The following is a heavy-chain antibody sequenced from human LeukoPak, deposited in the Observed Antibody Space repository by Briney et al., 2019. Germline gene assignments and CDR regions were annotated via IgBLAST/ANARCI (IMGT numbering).Heavy chain of an antibody. D-gene: IGHD5-12*01. Sequence: GGSLRLSCAASGFTFSSYNMNWVRQAPGKGLEWVSSISGSSTSIYYTDSVKGRFTISRDNAKNSLFLQMNSLRAEDTAVYYCARDRSYRGGYYYYGMDVWGQGTSVTVSS. V-gene: IGHV3-21*06. CDR3: ARDRSYRGGYYYYGMDV. CDR1: GFTFSSYN. CDR2: ISGSSTSI. J-gene: IGHJ6*02.